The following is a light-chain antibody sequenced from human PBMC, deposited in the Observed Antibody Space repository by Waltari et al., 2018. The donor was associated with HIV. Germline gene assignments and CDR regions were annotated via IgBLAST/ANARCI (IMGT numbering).Light chain of an antibody. CDR3: QQYGSSPRT. J-gene: IGKJ1*01. V-gene: IGKV3-20*01. CDR2: AAS. CDR1: QSIRSNY. Sequence: IVLTLSPGTLSLSQGERATLSCRASQSIRSNYLAWYQQKPGQAPRLFISAASSRATGIPDRFSGSGSGTDFTLTISRLEPEDFAVYFCQQYGSSPRTFGQGTRVEIK.